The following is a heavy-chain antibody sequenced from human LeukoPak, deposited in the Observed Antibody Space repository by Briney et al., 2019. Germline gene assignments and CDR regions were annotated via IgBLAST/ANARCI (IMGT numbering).Heavy chain of an antibody. Sequence: SETLSLTCTVSGDSISSYYWSWIRQPPGKGLEWIGYIYHSGSTNYNPSLKSRVTISADTSKDQFSLKLASVTAADTAVYYCATGYSSTWYYFDYWGRGTLVTVSS. CDR1: GDSISSYY. CDR3: ATGYSSTWYYFDY. D-gene: IGHD6-13*01. V-gene: IGHV4-59*01. CDR2: IYHSGST. J-gene: IGHJ4*02.